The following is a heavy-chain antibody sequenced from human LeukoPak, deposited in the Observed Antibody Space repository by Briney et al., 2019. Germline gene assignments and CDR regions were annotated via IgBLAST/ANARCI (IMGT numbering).Heavy chain of an antibody. V-gene: IGHV3-30*02. D-gene: IGHD5-18*01. J-gene: IGHJ4*02. CDR1: GFTFSSYG. Sequence: GGSLRLSCAASGFTFSSYGMHWVRQAPGKGLEWVAFIRYDGSNKYYADSVKGRFTISRDNSKNTLYLQMNSLQTDDTAVYYCATDLRYGNNFFFQHWGQGILVTVSS. CDR3: ATDLRYGNNFFFQH. CDR2: IRYDGSNK.